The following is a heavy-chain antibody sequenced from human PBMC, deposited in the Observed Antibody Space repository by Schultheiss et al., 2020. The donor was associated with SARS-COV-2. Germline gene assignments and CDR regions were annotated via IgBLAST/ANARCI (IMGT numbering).Heavy chain of an antibody. CDR2: ISAYNGNT. CDR1: GYTFTSFG. D-gene: IGHD2-15*01. CDR3: ALGYCSGGSCYSFDP. J-gene: IGHJ5*02. Sequence: ASVKVSCKASGYTFTSFGISWVRQAPGQGLEWMGWISAYNGNTNYAQKLQGRVTMTTDTSTSTAYMELRSLRSDDTAVYYCALGYCSGGSCYSFDPWGQGTLVTVS. V-gene: IGHV1-18*01.